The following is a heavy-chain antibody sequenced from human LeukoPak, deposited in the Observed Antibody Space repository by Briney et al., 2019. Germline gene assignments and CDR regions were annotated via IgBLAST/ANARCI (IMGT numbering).Heavy chain of an antibody. Sequence: PGGSLRLSCAASGFTFSSYAMSWVRQAPGKGLEWVSVIYSGGTTYYADSVRGRFTISRDNSKNTLYLQMNGLRAEDTAVYYCARGFRYSTGWKDSDYWGQGTLVTVSS. V-gene: IGHV3-23*03. CDR2: IYSGGTT. J-gene: IGHJ4*02. D-gene: IGHD6-19*01. CDR3: ARGFRYSTGWKDSDY. CDR1: GFTFSSYA.